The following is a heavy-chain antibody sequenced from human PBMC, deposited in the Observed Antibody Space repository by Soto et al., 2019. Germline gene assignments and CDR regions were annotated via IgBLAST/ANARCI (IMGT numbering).Heavy chain of an antibody. CDR1: GFTFSSYG. J-gene: IGHJ6*02. V-gene: IGHV3-33*01. Sequence: GGSLRLSCAASGFTFSSYGMHWVRQAPGKGLEWVAVIWYDGSNKYYADSVKGRFTVSRDNSKNTLYLQMNSLRAEDTAVYYCARSHEEYCTNGVCPWFSPHYGMDVWGQGTTVTVSS. CDR3: ARSHEEYCTNGVCPWFSPHYGMDV. D-gene: IGHD2-8*01. CDR2: IWYDGSNK.